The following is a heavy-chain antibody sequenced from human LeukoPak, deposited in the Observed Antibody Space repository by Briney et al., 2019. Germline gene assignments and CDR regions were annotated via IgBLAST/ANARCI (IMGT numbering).Heavy chain of an antibody. J-gene: IGHJ6*03. CDR3: ARTPQGTTMVRGVIANYYYFYYMDV. V-gene: IGHV4-59*01. CDR1: GGSISSYY. D-gene: IGHD3-10*01. CDR2: IYYSGST. Sequence: PSETLSLTCTVSGGSISSYYWSWIRQPPGKGLEWIGYIYYSGSTNYNPSLKSRVTISVDTSKNQFSLKLSSVTAADTAVYYCARTPQGTTMVRGVIANYYYFYYMDVWGKGTTVTASS.